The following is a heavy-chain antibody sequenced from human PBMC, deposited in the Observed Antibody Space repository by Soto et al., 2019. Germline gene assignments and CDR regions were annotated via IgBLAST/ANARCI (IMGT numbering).Heavy chain of an antibody. CDR1: GFTFSSYG. CDR2: ISYDGSNK. J-gene: IGHJ4*02. CDR3: AKSGSSTFFDY. D-gene: IGHD6-6*01. V-gene: IGHV3-30*18. Sequence: GSLRLSCAASGFTFSSYGMHWVRQAPGKGLEWVAVISYDGSNKYYADSVKGRFTISRDNSKNTLYLQMNSLRAEDTAVYYCAKSGSSTFFDYWGQGTLVTVSS.